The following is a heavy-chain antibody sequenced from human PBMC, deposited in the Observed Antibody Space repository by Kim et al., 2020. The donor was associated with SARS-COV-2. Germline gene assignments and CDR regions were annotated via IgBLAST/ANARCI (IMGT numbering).Heavy chain of an antibody. CDR3: AGGLSITTGTGGDAFDI. J-gene: IGHJ3*02. V-gene: IGHV3-30*01. Sequence: KGRVTISRDNSKDTLDLQMKSVRAEDTAVYYCAGGLSITTGTGGDAFDIWGQGTMVTVSS. D-gene: IGHD3-3*01.